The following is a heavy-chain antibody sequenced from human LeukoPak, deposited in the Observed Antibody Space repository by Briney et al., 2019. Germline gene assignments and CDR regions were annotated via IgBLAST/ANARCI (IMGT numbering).Heavy chain of an antibody. V-gene: IGHV4-34*01. CDR3: ARDGYSYGYPFDY. J-gene: IGHJ4*02. Sequence: PSETLSLTCAVYGGSFSGYYWRGIRQPPGKGLEWIGEINHSGSTNYNPSLKSRVTISVDTSKNQFSLKLSSVTAADTAVYYCARDGYSYGYPFDYWGQGTLVTVSS. CDR2: INHSGST. D-gene: IGHD5-18*01. CDR1: GGSFSGYY.